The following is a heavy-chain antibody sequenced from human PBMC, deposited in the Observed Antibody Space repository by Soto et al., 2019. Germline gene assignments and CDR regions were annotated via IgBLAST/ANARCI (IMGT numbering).Heavy chain of an antibody. D-gene: IGHD1-26*01. CDR3: AKEGGLSGSYYISSSYYFDY. J-gene: IGHJ4*02. CDR2: ISYDGSNT. CDR1: GFTFSSYG. Sequence: QVQLVESGGGVVQPGRSLRLSCVASGFTFSSYGMHWVRQAPGKGLEWVAIISYDGSNTYYADSVKGRFTISRDNSENSLYLQMNSLRAEDMSVYYCAKEGGLSGSYYISSSYYFDYWGQVTLVTVSS. V-gene: IGHV3-30*18.